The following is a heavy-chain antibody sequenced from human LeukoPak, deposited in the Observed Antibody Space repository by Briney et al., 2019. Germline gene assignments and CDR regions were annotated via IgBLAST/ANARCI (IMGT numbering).Heavy chain of an antibody. D-gene: IGHD2-2*02. CDR1: GGSFSGYY. CDR3: ARVRTLGYCSSTSCYIPYNWFDP. J-gene: IGHJ5*02. V-gene: IGHV4-34*01. Sequence: PSETLSLTCAVYGGSFSGYYWSWIRQPPGKGLEWIGEINHSGSTNYNPSLKSRVTISVDTSKNQFSLKLSSVPAADTAVYYCARVRTLGYCSSTSCYIPYNWFDPWGQGTLVTVSS. CDR2: INHSGST.